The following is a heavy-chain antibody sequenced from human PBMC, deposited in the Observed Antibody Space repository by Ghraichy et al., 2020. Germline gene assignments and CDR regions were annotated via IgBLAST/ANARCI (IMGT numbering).Heavy chain of an antibody. CDR1: GFSVTSNY. V-gene: IGHV3-53*01. D-gene: IGHD2-2*01. J-gene: IGHJ4*02. CDR3: ARGSASPFDY. Sequence: GGSLRLSCAASGFSVTSNYMNWVRQAPGKGLEWVSVIKTGDTTYYADSVNGRFTISRDSSKNTLYLQMSSLRADDTAVYYCARGSASPFDYWGQGTLVTVSS. CDR2: IKTGDTT.